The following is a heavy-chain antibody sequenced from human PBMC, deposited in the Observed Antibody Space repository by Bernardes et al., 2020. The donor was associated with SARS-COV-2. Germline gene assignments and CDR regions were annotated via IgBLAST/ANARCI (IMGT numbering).Heavy chain of an antibody. D-gene: IGHD1-26*01. V-gene: IGHV4-4*07. Sequence: SETLSLTCTVSGCSISSYYWSWLRQPAGKGLEWIGRIYASGSTNYNPSLKSRVTMSVDTSKNQFSLKLSSVTAADTAVYYCARLVVRWELPEYYFDYWGQGTLVTVSS. CDR3: ARLVVRWELPEYYFDY. J-gene: IGHJ4*02. CDR2: IYASGST. CDR1: GCSISSYY.